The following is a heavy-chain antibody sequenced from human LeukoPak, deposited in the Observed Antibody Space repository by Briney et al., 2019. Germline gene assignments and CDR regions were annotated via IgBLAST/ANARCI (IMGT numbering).Heavy chain of an antibody. Sequence: GGSLRLSCAASGFTFSSYGMHWVRQAPGKGLEWVAVIWYDGSNKYYADSVKGRFTISRDNSKNTLYLQMNSLRAEDTAVYYCAKDLIWLQTQRPEIGYWGQGTLVTVSS. D-gene: IGHD5-24*01. CDR2: IWYDGSNK. CDR1: GFTFSSYG. V-gene: IGHV3-33*06. CDR3: AKDLIWLQTQRPEIGY. J-gene: IGHJ4*02.